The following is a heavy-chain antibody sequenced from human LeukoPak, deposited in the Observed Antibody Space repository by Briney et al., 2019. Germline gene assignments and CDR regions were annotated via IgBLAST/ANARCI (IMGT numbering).Heavy chain of an antibody. D-gene: IGHD3-16*01. CDR3: AGAGPDDYVWGSYNWFDP. Sequence: SDTLSLTCTLSGRSISSYYWSWIRHPPGKGLEWVGYIYYSVSANYNTSLKSRVTISIDTSKNQLSLKLSSVNAADTAVYYCAGAGPDDYVWGSYNWFDPWGQGTLVTVSS. CDR1: GRSISSYY. CDR2: IYYSVSA. J-gene: IGHJ5*02. V-gene: IGHV4-59*08.